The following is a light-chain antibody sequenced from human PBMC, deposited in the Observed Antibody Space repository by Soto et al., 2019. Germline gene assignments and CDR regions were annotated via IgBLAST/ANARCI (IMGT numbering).Light chain of an antibody. Sequence: DIQMTQSPSTLSASVGDTVNITCRASQSISRWLAWYQQKPGKAPKLLIYKASSLESGVPSSFNGSGSGTEFTLTITSMQPDDFATNYGQQYNSWTFGQGTKVEIK. V-gene: IGKV1-5*03. CDR3: QQYNSWT. CDR1: QSISRW. CDR2: KAS. J-gene: IGKJ1*01.